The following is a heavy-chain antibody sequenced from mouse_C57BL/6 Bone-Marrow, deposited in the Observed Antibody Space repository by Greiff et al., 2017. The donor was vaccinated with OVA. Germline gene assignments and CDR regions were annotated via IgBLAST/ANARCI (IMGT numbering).Heavy chain of an antibody. CDR2: IYPGSGST. D-gene: IGHD2-1*01. CDR3: ARRGKEDY. Sequence: QVQLQQPGAELVKPGASVKMSCKASGYTFTSYWITWVKQRPGQGLEWIGDIYPGSGSTKYNEKFKGKATLTVDTSSSTAYMELHSLTSEDSAVYFCARRGKEDYWGQGTSVTVSS. J-gene: IGHJ4*01. V-gene: IGHV1-55*01. CDR1: GYTFTSYW.